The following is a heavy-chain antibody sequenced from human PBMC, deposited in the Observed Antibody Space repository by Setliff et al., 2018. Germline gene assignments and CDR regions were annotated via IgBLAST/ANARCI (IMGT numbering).Heavy chain of an antibody. J-gene: IGHJ5*02. Sequence: SETLSLTCTVSGGSISSYYWSWIRQPPGKGLEWIGYIYYSGSTNYNPSLKSRVTISVDTSKNQFSLKLSSVTAADTAVYYCARGPRGVVATRSRWFDPWGQGTLVTVSS. CDR1: GGSISSYY. CDR2: IYYSGST. V-gene: IGHV4-59*12. D-gene: IGHD5-12*01. CDR3: ARGPRGVVATRSRWFDP.